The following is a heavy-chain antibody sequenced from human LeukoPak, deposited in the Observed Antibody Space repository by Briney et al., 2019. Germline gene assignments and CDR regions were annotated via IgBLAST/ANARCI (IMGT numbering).Heavy chain of an antibody. V-gene: IGHV3-53*01. J-gene: IGHJ4*02. Sequence: GGSLRLSCAASGFTVSSNYMNWVRQAPGKGLEWVSVIYSGGSTYYADSVKGRFTISRDNSKNTLYLQMNSLRVEDTAVYYCARDRNIAARRVDYWGQGTLVTVSS. CDR1: GFTVSSNY. D-gene: IGHD6-6*01. CDR2: IYSGGST. CDR3: ARDRNIAARRVDY.